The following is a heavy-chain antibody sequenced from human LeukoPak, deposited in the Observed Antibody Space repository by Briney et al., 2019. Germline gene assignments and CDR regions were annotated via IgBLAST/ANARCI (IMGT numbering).Heavy chain of an antibody. V-gene: IGHV3-11*04. CDR3: AREASGANYEYYMDV. Sequence: GGSLRLSCAASGFTFSDYYMTWIRQAPGKGLEWVSYISNSGSTIYYADSVKGRFTISRDNAKNSLYLQMNSLRAEDTAVYYCAREASGANYEYYMDVWGKGTTVTVSS. CDR2: ISNSGSTI. D-gene: IGHD7-27*01. CDR1: GFTFSDYY. J-gene: IGHJ6*03.